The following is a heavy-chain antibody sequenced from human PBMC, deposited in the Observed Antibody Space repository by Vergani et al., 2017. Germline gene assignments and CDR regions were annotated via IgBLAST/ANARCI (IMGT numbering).Heavy chain of an antibody. CDR1: GFTFSSYA. CDR3: ARVAAHGYYYYIDV. D-gene: IGHD6-25*01. Sequence: EVQLLESGGGLVQPGGSLRLSCAASGFTFSSYAMSWVRQAPGKGLEWVSAISSSGSTIYYADSVKGRFTISRDNSKNSLYLQMNSLRAEDTAVYYCARVAAHGYYYYIDVWGKGTTVTVSS. V-gene: IGHV3-23*01. J-gene: IGHJ6*03. CDR2: ISSSGSTI.